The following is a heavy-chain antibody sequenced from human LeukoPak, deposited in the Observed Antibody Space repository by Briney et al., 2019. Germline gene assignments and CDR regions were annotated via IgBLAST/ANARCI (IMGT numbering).Heavy chain of an antibody. CDR1: GYTFTGYY. V-gene: IGHV1-2*02. CDR3: ARDGYSSGWYYMDV. J-gene: IGHJ6*03. Sequence: ASVKVSCKASGYTFTGYYIHWVRQAPGQGLEWMGWINPNSGGTNYAQKLQGRVTMTTDTSTSTAYMELRSLRSDDTAVYYCARDGYSSGWYYMDVWGKGTTVTVSS. D-gene: IGHD6-19*01. CDR2: INPNSGGT.